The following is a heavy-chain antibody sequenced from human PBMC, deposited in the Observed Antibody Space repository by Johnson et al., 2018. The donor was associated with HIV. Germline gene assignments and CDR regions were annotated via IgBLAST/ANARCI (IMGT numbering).Heavy chain of an antibody. CDR1: GFPLSDHA. CDR2: MSSDGSNK. V-gene: IGHV3-30*04. Sequence: VPLVASGGGVVPPGGSLRLSCIASGFPLSDHAMHWVRQAPGKGLEWVAVMSSDGSNKYYSDFVVGRFTISRDSSKNTLYLHMNSLSAEDRAVYYCARDNLAPPFGAFDFWGQGTMVIVSS. CDR3: ARDNLAPPFGAFDF. D-gene: IGHD3-3*01. J-gene: IGHJ3*01.